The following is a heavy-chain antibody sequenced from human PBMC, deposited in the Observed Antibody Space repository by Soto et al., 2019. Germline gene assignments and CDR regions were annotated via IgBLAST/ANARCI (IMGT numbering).Heavy chain of an antibody. D-gene: IGHD3-3*01. CDR1: GFSLTTRSMC. V-gene: IGHV2-70*01. CDR2: IDWDGDT. J-gene: IGHJ4*02. Sequence: AGPTLVNPTQTLTLTCTLSGFSLTTRSMCVSWIRQSPGKALEWLALIDWDGDTYYSTSLKTRLTISRDTSTNQVVLTMTNLDPADTATYFCARSLNYDFWTGYFFDFWGQGALVTVSS. CDR3: ARSLNYDFWTGYFFDF.